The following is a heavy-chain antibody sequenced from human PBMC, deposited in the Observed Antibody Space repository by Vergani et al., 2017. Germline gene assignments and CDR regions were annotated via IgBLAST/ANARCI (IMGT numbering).Heavy chain of an antibody. CDR3: ATPQTVTTGGMEV. V-gene: IGHV1-69-2*01. Sequence: EAQLVQSGAEVKKPGATTKISCKVSGYTFTDHYMHWVKQAPGKGLEWMGLVDPEDGETIYAEKFKGRVTIAADTSTDTAHLELSSLRSEDTAVYYCATPQTVTTGGMEVWGQGTTVIVSS. J-gene: IGHJ6*02. CDR2: VDPEDGET. CDR1: GYTFTDHY. D-gene: IGHD4-17*01.